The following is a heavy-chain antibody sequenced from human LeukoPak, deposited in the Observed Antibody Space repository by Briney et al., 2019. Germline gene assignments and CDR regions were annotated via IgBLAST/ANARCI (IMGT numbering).Heavy chain of an antibody. CDR1: GFTFSSYG. J-gene: IGHJ4*02. Sequence: GGSLRLSCAASGFTFSSYGMHWVRQAPGKGLEWVAFIRYDGSNKYYADSAKGRFTISRDNSKNTLYLQMNSLRAEDTAVYYCGKVHQLAAPFDYWGQGTLVTVPS. V-gene: IGHV3-30*02. CDR2: IRYDGSNK. CDR3: GKVHQLAAPFDY. D-gene: IGHD2-2*01.